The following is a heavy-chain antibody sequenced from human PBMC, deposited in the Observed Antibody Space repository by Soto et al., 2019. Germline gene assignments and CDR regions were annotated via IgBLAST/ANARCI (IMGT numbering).Heavy chain of an antibody. V-gene: IGHV3-11*01. CDR2: ISSSGSTI. Sequence: QVQLVESGGGLVKPGGSLRLSCAASGFTFSDYYMSWIRQAPGKGLEWVSYISSSGSTIYYADSVKGRFTISRDNAKNSRYRERNSLGAGETAVYYWGGGGGVRISPYFDYWGQGTLVTVSS. CDR3: GGGGGVRISPYFDY. J-gene: IGHJ4*02. D-gene: IGHD2-21*01. CDR1: GFTFSDYY.